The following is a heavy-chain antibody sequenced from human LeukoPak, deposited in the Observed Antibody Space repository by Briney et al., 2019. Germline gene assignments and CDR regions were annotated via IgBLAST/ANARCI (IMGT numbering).Heavy chain of an antibody. V-gene: IGHV4-38-2*02. Sequence: PSETLSLTCTVSGYSISSGYYWGWIRQPPGKGLEWIGSIYYSGSTYYNPSLKSRVTISVDTSKNQFSLKLSSVTAADTAVYYCANLWFGELWGYYFDYWGQGTLVTVSS. CDR2: IYYSGST. CDR1: GYSISSGYY. D-gene: IGHD3-10*01. J-gene: IGHJ4*02. CDR3: ANLWFGELWGYYFDY.